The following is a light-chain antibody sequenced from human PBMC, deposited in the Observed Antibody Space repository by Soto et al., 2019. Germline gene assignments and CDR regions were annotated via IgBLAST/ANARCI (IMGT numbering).Light chain of an antibody. CDR3: SSFTGSSYV. V-gene: IGLV2-14*03. CDR2: DVT. J-gene: IGLJ1*01. CDR1: SSDVGNNNY. Sequence: QSVLTQPASVSGSPGQSITISCTGTSSDVGNNNYVSWYQHSPGRAPKVMICDVTNRPSGVSNRFSGSKSGNTASLTISGLQAEDEADYYCSSFTGSSYVFGTGTKSPS.